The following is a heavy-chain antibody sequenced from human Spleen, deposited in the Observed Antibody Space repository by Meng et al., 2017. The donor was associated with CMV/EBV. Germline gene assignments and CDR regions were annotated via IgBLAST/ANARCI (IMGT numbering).Heavy chain of an antibody. CDR1: GFTFSSYG. CDR3: TVDILSRFDY. CDR2: IWSDGNNK. V-gene: IGHV3-33*01. J-gene: IGHJ4*02. Sequence: LSCAAAGFTFSSYGMHWVRRAPGKGLEWVAIIWSDGNNKYYTDSVRGRFTISRDNSKNTLYLEMNSLRAEDTAVYYCTVDILSRFDYWGQGTLVTVSS. D-gene: IGHD5/OR15-5a*01.